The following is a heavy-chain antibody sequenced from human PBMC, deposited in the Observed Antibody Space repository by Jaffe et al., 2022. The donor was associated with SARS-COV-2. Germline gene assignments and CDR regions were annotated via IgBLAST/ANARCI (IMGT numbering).Heavy chain of an antibody. V-gene: IGHV3-53*01. CDR3: ARGPAQVGYNSGWYLDY. CDR2: IYSGGST. CDR1: GFTVSSNY. Sequence: EVQLVESGGGLIQPGGSLRLSCAASGFTVSSNYMSWVRQAPGKGLEWVSIIYSGGSTYYADSVRGRFIISRDNSKNTLYLQMNNLRPEDTAMYYCARGPAQVGYNSGWYLDYWGQGTLVTVSS. J-gene: IGHJ4*02. D-gene: IGHD6-19*01.